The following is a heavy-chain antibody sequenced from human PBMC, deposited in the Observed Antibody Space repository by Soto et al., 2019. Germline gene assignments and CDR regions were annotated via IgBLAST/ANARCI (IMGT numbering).Heavy chain of an antibody. CDR2: ISGSGGST. J-gene: IGHJ5*02. Sequence: PGGSLRRSCAASGFTFSSYAMSGGRQAPGKGLEWVSAISGSGGSTYYADSVKGRFTISRDNSKNTLYLQMNSLRAEDTAVYYCAKGGAARRPWFDPWGQGTLVTVSS. V-gene: IGHV3-23*01. CDR3: AKGGAARRPWFDP. CDR1: GFTFSSYA. D-gene: IGHD6-6*01.